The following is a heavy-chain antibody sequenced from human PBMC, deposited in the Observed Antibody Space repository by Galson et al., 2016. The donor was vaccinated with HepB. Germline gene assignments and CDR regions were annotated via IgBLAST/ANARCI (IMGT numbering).Heavy chain of an antibody. CDR2: ISYDATTR. J-gene: IGHJ6*02. Sequence: SLRLSCAASGFTFSTYGMHWVRQAPGKGLEWVAVISYDATTRYYADSVKGRFTISRDDSKNTLFLQMNSLRGEDTAVYYCAKEPAPLGAAYAGATDGWGQGTTVTVSS. V-gene: IGHV3-30*18. CDR1: GFTFSTYG. D-gene: IGHD1-26*01. CDR3: AKEPAPLGAAYAGATDG.